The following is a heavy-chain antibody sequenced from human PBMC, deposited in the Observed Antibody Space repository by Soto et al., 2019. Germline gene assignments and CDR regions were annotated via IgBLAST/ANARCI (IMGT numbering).Heavy chain of an antibody. D-gene: IGHD5-18*01. CDR3: ARDQDTAMLTRYVMDG. CDR1: GGSISSYY. V-gene: IGHV4-59*01. Sequence: SETLSLTCTVSGGSISSYYWSWIRQPPGKGLEWIGYIYYSGSTNYNPSLKSRVTISVDTSKNQFSLKLSSVTAADTAVYYCARDQDTAMLTRYVMDGRGQRTTVTVSS. J-gene: IGHJ6*02. CDR2: IYYSGST.